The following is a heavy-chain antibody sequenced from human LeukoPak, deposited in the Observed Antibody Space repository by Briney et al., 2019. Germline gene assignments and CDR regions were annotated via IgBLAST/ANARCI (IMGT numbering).Heavy chain of an antibody. D-gene: IGHD3-10*01. CDR2: IYYSGST. CDR3: ARQFSMVRGVISIFSWFDP. Sequence: TSETLSLTCTVSGGSISSSSYYWCWIRQPPGKGLEWIGSIYYSGSTYYNPSLKSRVTISVDTSKNQFSLKLSSVTAADTAVYYCARQFSMVRGVISIFSWFDPWGQGTLVTVSS. CDR1: GGSISSSSYY. V-gene: IGHV4-39*01. J-gene: IGHJ5*02.